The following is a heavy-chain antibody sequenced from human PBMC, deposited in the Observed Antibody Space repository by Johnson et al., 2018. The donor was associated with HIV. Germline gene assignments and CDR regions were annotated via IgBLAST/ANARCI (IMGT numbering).Heavy chain of an antibody. CDR2: IYSGGST. V-gene: IGHV3-66*02. J-gene: IGHJ3*02. Sequence: EVQLVESGGGVVRPGGSLRLSCVASGFTFDDYGMSWVRQAPGKGLEWVSVIYSGGSTYYADSVKGRFTISRDNSKNTLYLQLNSLRAEDTAVYYCARDKGIAARPDAFDIWGQGTMVTVSS. CDR1: GFTFDDYG. D-gene: IGHD6-6*01. CDR3: ARDKGIAARPDAFDI.